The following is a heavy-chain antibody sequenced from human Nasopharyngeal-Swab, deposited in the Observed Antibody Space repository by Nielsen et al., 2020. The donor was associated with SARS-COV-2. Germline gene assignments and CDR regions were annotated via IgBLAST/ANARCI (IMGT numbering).Heavy chain of an antibody. CDR2: ISSSSTYI. J-gene: IGHJ3*02. CDR1: GFTFSSHS. V-gene: IGHV3-21*01. D-gene: IGHD3-10*01. CDR3: ARVLLRALGKFGEGYAFDI. Sequence: GESLKISCAASGFTFSSHSMNWVRQAPGKGLEWVSSISSSSTYIYYADSVKGRFTISRDNAKNSLYLQMNSLRVEDTAVYYCARVLLRALGKFGEGYAFDIWGQGKMVTVPS.